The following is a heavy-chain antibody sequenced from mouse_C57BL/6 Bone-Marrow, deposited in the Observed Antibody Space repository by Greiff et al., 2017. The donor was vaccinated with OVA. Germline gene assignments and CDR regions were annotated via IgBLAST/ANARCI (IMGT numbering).Heavy chain of an antibody. CDR2: IYPGDGDT. CDR1: GYAFSSYW. CDR3: ARGYPYYYAMDY. J-gene: IGHJ4*01. V-gene: IGHV1-80*01. D-gene: IGHD2-2*01. Sequence: QVQLQQSGAELVKPGASVKISCKASGYAFSSYWMNWVKQRPGKGLEWIGQIYPGDGDTNYNGKFKGKATLTADKSSSTAYMQLSSLTSEDSAVYVCARGYPYYYAMDYWGQGTSVTVSS.